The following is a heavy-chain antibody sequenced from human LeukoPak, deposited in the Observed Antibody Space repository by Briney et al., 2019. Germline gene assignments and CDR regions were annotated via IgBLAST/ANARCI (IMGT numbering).Heavy chain of an antibody. CDR1: GGSISSGSYY. D-gene: IGHD4/OR15-4a*01. Sequence: PSQTLSLTCTVSGGSISSGSYYWSWIRQPAGKGLEWIGRIYTSGSTNYNPSLKSRVTISVDTSKNQFSLKLSSVTAADTAVYYCARSPLNWYFDLWGRGTLVTVSS. V-gene: IGHV4-61*02. J-gene: IGHJ2*01. CDR2: IYTSGST. CDR3: ARSPLNWYFDL.